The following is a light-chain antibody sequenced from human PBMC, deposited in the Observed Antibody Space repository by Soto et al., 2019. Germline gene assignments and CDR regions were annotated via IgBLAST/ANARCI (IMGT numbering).Light chain of an antibody. CDR2: EAS. V-gene: IGKV3-11*01. J-gene: IGKJ1*01. CDR1: QSVSSY. Sequence: EVVLTQSPVTLSLSPGERATLSCRASQSVSSYLAWYQQKPGQAPRLLIYEASNRAAGIPARFSGSGSGTDFTLTISSLEPEDFAFYFCQQRSHWPTFGQGTKVDIK. CDR3: QQRSHWPT.